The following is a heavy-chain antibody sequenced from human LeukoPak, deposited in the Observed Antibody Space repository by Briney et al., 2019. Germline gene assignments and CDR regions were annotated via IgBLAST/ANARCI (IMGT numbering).Heavy chain of an antibody. CDR1: GGSISSHY. D-gene: IGHD6-19*01. V-gene: IGHV4-59*11. Sequence: SETLSLTCTVSGGSISSHYWSWIRQPPGKGLEWIGYIYYSGSTNYNPSLKSRVTISVDTSKNQFSLKLSSVTAADTAVSYCAREVGWLFDYWGQGTLVTVSS. J-gene: IGHJ4*02. CDR3: AREVGWLFDY. CDR2: IYYSGST.